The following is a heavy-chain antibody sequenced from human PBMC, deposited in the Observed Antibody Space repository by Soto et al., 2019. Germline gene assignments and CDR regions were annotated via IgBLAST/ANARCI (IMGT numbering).Heavy chain of an antibody. CDR3: VREDDGGDRDYYGLDV. V-gene: IGHV4-30-4*01. J-gene: IGHJ6*02. CDR1: GGSLNSEYYH. CDR2: IHYTGSV. Sequence: QIQLQESGPGLVRPSQTLSLTCTVSGGSLNSEYYHWTWIRQAPGKGLEWIGYIHYTGSVRYNPSLQCRITMSVDTSKNLFSLNLSSVTAADTAVYFCVREDDGGDRDYYGLDVWGQGTMVTVSS. D-gene: IGHD2-21*02.